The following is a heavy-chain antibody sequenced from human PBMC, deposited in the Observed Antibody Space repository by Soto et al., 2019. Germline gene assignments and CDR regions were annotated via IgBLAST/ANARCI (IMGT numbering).Heavy chain of an antibody. CDR2: INHSGST. CDR3: ARDGDVDTAMATPYYFDY. J-gene: IGHJ4*02. V-gene: IGHV4-34*01. CDR1: GGSISCYY. Sequence: SETLSLTCAVAGGSISCYYWSWIRQPPGKGLEWIGEINHSGSTNYNPSLKSRVTISVDTSKNQFSLKLSSVTAADTAVYYCARDGDVDTAMATPYYFDYWGQGTLVTVSS. D-gene: IGHD5-18*01.